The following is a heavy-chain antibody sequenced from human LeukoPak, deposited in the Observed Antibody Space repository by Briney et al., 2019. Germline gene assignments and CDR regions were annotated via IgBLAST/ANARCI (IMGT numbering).Heavy chain of an antibody. CDR2: ISYDESDK. CDR3: PSGLLGTVTTSGFDY. Sequence: GGSLRLSCAVPGLTFNSYAMHWAGQAPGKGLEWLAIISYDESDKYYADSVKCRFIISRDNSKNTLYLQMNSLRAEDTAVYYCPSGLLGTVTTSGFDYWAQGTLVTVSS. J-gene: IGHJ4*02. D-gene: IGHD4-17*01. CDR1: GLTFNSYA. V-gene: IGHV3-30*04.